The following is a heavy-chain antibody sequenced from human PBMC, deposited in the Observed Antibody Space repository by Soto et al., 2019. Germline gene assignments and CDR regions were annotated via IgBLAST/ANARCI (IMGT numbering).Heavy chain of an antibody. Sequence: QVQLQESGPGLVKPSETLSLTCTVSGGSMSGSFWSWIRQPPGKGLEWIGYIYYSGNTAYNPSLKSRVTISVDTSKNQFSLKLSSVTAADTAVYYCARGAGYSSSWPFDPWGQGTLVIVSS. CDR1: GGSMSGSF. J-gene: IGHJ5*02. D-gene: IGHD6-13*01. V-gene: IGHV4-59*01. CDR2: IYYSGNT. CDR3: ARGAGYSSSWPFDP.